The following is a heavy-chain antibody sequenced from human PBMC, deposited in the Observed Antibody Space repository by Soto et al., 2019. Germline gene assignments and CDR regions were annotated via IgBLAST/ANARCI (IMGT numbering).Heavy chain of an antibody. V-gene: IGHV4-34*01. D-gene: IGHD5-18*01. CDR1: GGSLSGIY. J-gene: IGHJ6*02. Sequence: PSETLSLTCVVYGGSLSGIYWIWVRQPPGKGLEWIGEVNHSGSTNYSPSLESRITISLDTSNNQFSLKLSSVTAADTAVYYCAKGPGYSFGYSVYYYYYGMDVWGQGTTVTVSS. CDR2: VNHSGST. CDR3: AKGPGYSFGYSVYYYYYGMDV.